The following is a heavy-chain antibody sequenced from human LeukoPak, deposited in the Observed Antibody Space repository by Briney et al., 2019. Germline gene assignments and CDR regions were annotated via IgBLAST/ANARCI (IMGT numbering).Heavy chain of an antibody. CDR1: GFTFNSYE. V-gene: IGHV3-48*03. CDR3: ARYGDYSFDY. J-gene: IGHJ4*02. Sequence: PGRSLRLSCAASGFTFNSYEMNWVRQAPGKGLEWLSYIGSSGATRYYADSVEGRFTVSRDNAKNSLHLQMNSLRAEDTAVYYCARYGDYSFDYWSQGTLVTVSS. D-gene: IGHD4-17*01. CDR2: IGSSGATR.